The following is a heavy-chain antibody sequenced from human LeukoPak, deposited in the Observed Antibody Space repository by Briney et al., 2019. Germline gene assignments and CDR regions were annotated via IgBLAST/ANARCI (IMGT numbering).Heavy chain of an antibody. CDR3: ARDSERIAAAGTTLGY. D-gene: IGHD6-13*01. CDR1: GYTFTGYY. V-gene: IGHV1-2*04. Sequence: GASVKVSCKASGYTFTGYYMHWVRQAPGQGLEWMGWINPNSGGTNYAQKFQGWVTMTRDTSISTAYMELSRLRSDDTAVYYCARDSERIAAAGTTLGYWGQGTLVTVSS. CDR2: INPNSGGT. J-gene: IGHJ4*02.